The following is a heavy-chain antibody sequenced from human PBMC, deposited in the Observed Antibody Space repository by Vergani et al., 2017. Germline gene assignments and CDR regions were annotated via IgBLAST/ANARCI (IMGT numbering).Heavy chain of an antibody. V-gene: IGHV4-59*01. CDR1: GGSISSYY. CDR2: IYYSGST. Sequence: QVQLQESGPGLVKPSETLPLTCTVSGGSISSYYWSWIRQPPGKGLEWIGYIYYSGSTNYNPSLNSRVTISVDTSKNQFSLKLSSVTAADTALYYCARTLSIDYESSGYVPDAFDFWGQWTMVTVSS. CDR3: ARTLSIDYESSGYVPDAFDF. J-gene: IGHJ3*01. D-gene: IGHD3-22*01.